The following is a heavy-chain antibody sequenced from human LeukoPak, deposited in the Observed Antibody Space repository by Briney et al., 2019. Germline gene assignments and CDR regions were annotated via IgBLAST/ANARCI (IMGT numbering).Heavy chain of an antibody. CDR2: IYVDRRTA. J-gene: IGHJ5*02. CDR1: GFTFSNYW. Sequence: GGSLRLSCVASGFTFSNYWMHWVRQPPGKGLVWVSRIYVDRRTANYADSVKGRFTISRDNAKNTVYLEMNSLSVGDTATYYCIRDFRSADLWGQGTLVTVTS. CDR3: IRDFRSADL. V-gene: IGHV3-74*01.